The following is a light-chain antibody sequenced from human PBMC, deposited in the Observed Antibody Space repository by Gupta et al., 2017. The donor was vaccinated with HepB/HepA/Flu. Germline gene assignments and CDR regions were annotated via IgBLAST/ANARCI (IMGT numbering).Light chain of an antibody. CDR2: YVT. CDR1: SSDVGGYSY. V-gene: IGLV2-11*01. CDR3: CSYAGRATWV. Sequence: SALTPPRSASWSPEQSVTISCTGTSSDVGGYSYVSWYQQHPGKAPKLIIHYVTERPSGVPDRFSAYKSDNTASLTISGLQADDEADYHCCSYAGRATWVFGGGTKLTVL. J-gene: IGLJ3*02.